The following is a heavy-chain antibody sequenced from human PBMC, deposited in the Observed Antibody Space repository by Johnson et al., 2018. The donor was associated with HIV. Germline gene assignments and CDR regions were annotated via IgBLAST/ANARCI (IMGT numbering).Heavy chain of an antibody. J-gene: IGHJ3*02. CDR3: ARFRSSNWFDAFDI. Sequence: VQLVESGGGVVQPGRSLRLSCAASGFTFSNAWMTWVRQAPGKGLEWVGRIKSRTDGGTTDYAAPVKGRFTISRDDSKNTLYLQMNSLRAEDTAVYYCARFRSSNWFDAFDIWGQGTMVTVSA. CDR2: IKSRTDGGTT. D-gene: IGHD6-13*01. CDR1: GFTFSNAW. V-gene: IGHV3-15*01.